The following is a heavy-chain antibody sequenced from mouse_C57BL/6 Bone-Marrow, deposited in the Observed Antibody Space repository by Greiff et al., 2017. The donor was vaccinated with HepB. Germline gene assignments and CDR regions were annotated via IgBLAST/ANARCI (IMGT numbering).Heavy chain of an antibody. CDR3: TPPWSNYEDYAMDY. J-gene: IGHJ4*01. D-gene: IGHD2-5*01. Sequence: DVQLVESGAELVRPGASVKLSCTASGFNIKDDYMHWVKQRPEQGLEWIGWIDPENGDTEYASKFQGKATITADTSSNTAYLQLSSLTSEDTAVYYCTPPWSNYEDYAMDYWGQGTSVTVSS. CDR2: IDPENGDT. V-gene: IGHV14-4*01. CDR1: GFNIKDDY.